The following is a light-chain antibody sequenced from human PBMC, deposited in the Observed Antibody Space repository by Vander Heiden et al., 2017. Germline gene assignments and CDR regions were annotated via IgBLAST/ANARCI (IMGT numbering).Light chain of an antibody. J-gene: IGKJ1*01. Sequence: DIQMTQSPSSLSASVGDRVTITCRASQSISSFLNWYQQKPGKAPKLLIYAASSLQSAVPSRFSGSGSGTDFTLSIMRLPPEDIATYYCHESDTTAWTFGQGTKVEIK. CDR2: AAS. V-gene: IGKV1-39*01. CDR1: QSISSF. CDR3: HESDTTAWT.